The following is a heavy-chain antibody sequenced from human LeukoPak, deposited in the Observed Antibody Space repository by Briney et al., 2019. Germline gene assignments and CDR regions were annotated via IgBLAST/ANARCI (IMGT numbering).Heavy chain of an antibody. CDR1: GFTFSSYA. J-gene: IGHJ4*02. CDR3: AKISWDGRGTFY. Sequence: GGSLRLSCAASGFTFSSYAMSWVRQAPGKGLERVSAISGSGGSTYYADSVKGRFTISRDNSKNTLYLQMNSLRAEDTAIYYCAKISWDGRGTFYWGQGTLVTVSS. V-gene: IGHV3-23*01. CDR2: ISGSGGST. D-gene: IGHD2-15*01.